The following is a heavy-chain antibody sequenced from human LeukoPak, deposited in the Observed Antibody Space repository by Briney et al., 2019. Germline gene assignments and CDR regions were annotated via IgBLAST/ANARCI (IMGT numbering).Heavy chain of an antibody. D-gene: IGHD2-2*01. Sequence: GGSLRLSCAASGFTFSTFAMIWVRQPPGKGLEWVSSIFPSGGEIHYADSVRGRFTISRDNSKNTLYLQMNSLRAEDTAVYYCASSEVVSNAFDIWGQGTMVTVSS. CDR2: IFPSGGEI. J-gene: IGHJ3*02. V-gene: IGHV3-23*01. CDR1: GFTFSTFA. CDR3: ASSEVVSNAFDI.